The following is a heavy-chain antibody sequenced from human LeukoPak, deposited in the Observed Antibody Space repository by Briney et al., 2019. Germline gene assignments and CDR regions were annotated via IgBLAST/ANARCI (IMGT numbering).Heavy chain of an antibody. J-gene: IGHJ6*02. CDR1: GYSFTSYW. CDR3: ARLLGGYYYGSGSLSGMDV. D-gene: IGHD3-10*01. CDR2: IYPGDSDT. Sequence: GESLKISCKGPGYSFTSYWIGWVRQLPGKGLEWMGIIYPGDSDTRYSPSFQGQVTISADKSISTAYLQWSSLKASDTAMYYCARLLGGYYYGSGSLSGMDVWGQGTTVTVSS. V-gene: IGHV5-51*03.